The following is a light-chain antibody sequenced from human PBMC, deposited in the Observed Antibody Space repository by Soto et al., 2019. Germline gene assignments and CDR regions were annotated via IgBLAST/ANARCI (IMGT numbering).Light chain of an antibody. CDR3: QQRSNWPQYT. V-gene: IGKV3-11*01. CDR1: QSVSSY. CDR2: DAS. J-gene: IGKJ2*01. Sequence: EIVLTQSPATLSLSPGESATLSCRASQSVSSYLAWYQHKPGLAPRLLIYDASNRATGIPARFSGSGSGTDFPLTISSLEPEDFAVYYCQQRSNWPQYTFGQGTKLEIK.